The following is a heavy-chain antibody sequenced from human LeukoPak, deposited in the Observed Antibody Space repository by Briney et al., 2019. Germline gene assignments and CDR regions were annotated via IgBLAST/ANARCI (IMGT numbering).Heavy chain of an antibody. CDR1: GFTFSSYA. V-gene: IGHV3-23*01. D-gene: IGHD2-2*01. J-gene: IGHJ4*02. Sequence: GGSLRLSCAASGFTFSSYAVSWVRQAPGKGLEWVSAISGSGGSTYYADSVKGRFTISRDNSKNTLYLQMNSLRAEDTAVYYCAKETRYCSSTSCPTARSFDYWGQGTLVTVSS. CDR3: AKETRYCSSTSCPTARSFDY. CDR2: ISGSGGST.